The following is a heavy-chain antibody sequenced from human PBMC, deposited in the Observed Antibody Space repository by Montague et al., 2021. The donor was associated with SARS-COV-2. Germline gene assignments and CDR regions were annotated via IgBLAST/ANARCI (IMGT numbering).Heavy chain of an antibody. V-gene: IGHV6-1*01. D-gene: IGHD1-1*01. CDR3: AREGTVPGPRGTYFDD. CDR2: TYYRSKWYT. CDR1: GDSVSSNSAA. Sequence: CAISGDSVSSNSAAWNWIRQSPSGGLEWLGRTYYRSKWYTDYAPSVKTRITITPDTSNNQFSLHLNPVTPGDTAVYYCAREGTVPGPRGTYFDDWGQGTLVTVSS. J-gene: IGHJ4*02.